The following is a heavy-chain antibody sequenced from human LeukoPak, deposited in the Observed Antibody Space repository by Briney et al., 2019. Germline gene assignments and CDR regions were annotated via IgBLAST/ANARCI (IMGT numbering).Heavy chain of an antibody. CDR1: GFTFSSYA. CDR3: ARDEGSPFDY. J-gene: IGHJ4*02. CDR2: ISSSSSYI. V-gene: IGHV3-21*01. Sequence: SGRSLRLSCAASGFTFSSYAMSWVRQAPGKGLEWVSSISSSSSYIYYADSVKGRFTISRDNAKNSLYLQMNSLRAEDTAEYYCARDEGSPFDYWGQGTLVTVSS.